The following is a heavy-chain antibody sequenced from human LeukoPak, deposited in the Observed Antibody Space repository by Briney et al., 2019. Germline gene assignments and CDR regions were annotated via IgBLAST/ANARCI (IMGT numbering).Heavy chain of an antibody. J-gene: IGHJ4*02. Sequence: GGSLRLSCAASGFTFSSYAMSWVRQAPGKGLEWVSAISGSGGSTYYADSVKGRFTISRDNSKNTLYLQTNSLRAEDTAVYYCAKDGRDYSFSYWGQGTLVTVSS. CDR3: AKDGRDYSFSY. CDR2: ISGSGGST. D-gene: IGHD4-17*01. CDR1: GFTFSSYA. V-gene: IGHV3-23*01.